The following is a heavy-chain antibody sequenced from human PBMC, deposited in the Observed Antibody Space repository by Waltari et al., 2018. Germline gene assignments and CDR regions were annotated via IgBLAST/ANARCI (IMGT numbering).Heavy chain of an antibody. Sequence: EVQLVESGGGLVQPGGSLRLSCAASGFTFSSYSMNWVRQAPGKGLEWVSYISSSSSTIYYADSVKGRFTISRDNAKNSLYLQMNSLRAEDTAVYYCARGYYDILTGYYMPVDYWGQGTLVTVSS. CDR3: ARGYYDILTGYYMPVDY. J-gene: IGHJ4*02. CDR2: ISSSSSTI. D-gene: IGHD3-9*01. CDR1: GFTFSSYS. V-gene: IGHV3-48*01.